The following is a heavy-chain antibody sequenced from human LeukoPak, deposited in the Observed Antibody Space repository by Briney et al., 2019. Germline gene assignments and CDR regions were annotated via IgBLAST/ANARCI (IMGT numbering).Heavy chain of an antibody. CDR3: ARGHYYGSGSPNPYMVV. CDR1: GGSISSGSYY. Sequence: SETLSLTCTVSGGSISSGSYYWSWIRQPAGKGLEWIGRIYTSGSTNYNPSLKSRVTISVDTSKNQFSLKLSSVTAADTAVYYCARGHYYGSGSPNPYMVVWGKGTTVTVSS. V-gene: IGHV4-61*02. J-gene: IGHJ6*03. CDR2: IYTSGST. D-gene: IGHD3-10*01.